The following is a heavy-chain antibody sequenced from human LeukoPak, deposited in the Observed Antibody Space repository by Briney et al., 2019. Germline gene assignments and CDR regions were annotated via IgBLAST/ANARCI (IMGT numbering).Heavy chain of an antibody. J-gene: IGHJ4*02. CDR2: ISDDGGNT. CDR3: VGDYPDY. V-gene: IGHV3-30-3*01. Sequence: GGSLRLSCAASGFTFSSYAVHWVRQAPGKGLEWVAVISDDGGNTYYAGSVKGRFTISRDNSKNMLYLQMNSLRAEDTAVYYCVGDYPDYWGQGTLVTVSS. CDR1: GFTFSSYA. D-gene: IGHD4-17*01.